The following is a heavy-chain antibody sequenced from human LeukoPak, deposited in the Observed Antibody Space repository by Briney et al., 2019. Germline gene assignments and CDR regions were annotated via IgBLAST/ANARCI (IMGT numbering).Heavy chain of an antibody. CDR3: VRDDWCDTCYPGGL. D-gene: IGHD2-2*01. CDR2: INAGNGGT. J-gene: IGHJ4*02. Sequence: GASVKVSCKASGYTFSRYVVHWVRQAPGQRPEWMGWINAGNGGTKYSQNFQGRVTITWDRSANTAYMELSSLTSEDTALYYCVRDDWCDTCYPGGLWGQGTLVAVSS. CDR1: GYTFSRYV. V-gene: IGHV1-3*01.